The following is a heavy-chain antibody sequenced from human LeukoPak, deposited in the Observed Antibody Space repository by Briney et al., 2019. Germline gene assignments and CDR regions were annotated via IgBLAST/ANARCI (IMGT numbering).Heavy chain of an antibody. CDR1: GFTFSSYA. D-gene: IGHD3-10*01. CDR2: ISGSGGST. V-gene: IGHV3-23*01. J-gene: IGHJ3*02. CDR3: AKGVIELLWFGEPDGAFDI. Sequence: GGSLRLSCAASGFTFSSYAMSWVRQAPGKGLEWVSAISGSGGSTYYADSVKGRFTISRDNSKNTLYLQMNSLRAEDTAVYYCAKGVIELLWFGEPDGAFDIWGQGTMVTVSS.